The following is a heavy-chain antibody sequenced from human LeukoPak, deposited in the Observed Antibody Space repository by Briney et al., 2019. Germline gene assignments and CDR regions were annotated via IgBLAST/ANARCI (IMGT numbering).Heavy chain of an antibody. V-gene: IGHV1-2*02. CDR3: ARDPGGITMVRGVIITRARENWFDP. D-gene: IGHD3-10*01. J-gene: IGHJ5*02. CDR2: INPNSGGT. CDR1: GYTFTGYY. Sequence: GASVKVPCKASGYTFTGYYMHWVRQAPGQGLEWMGWINPNSGGTNYAQKFQGRVTMTRDTSISTAYMELSRLRSDDTAVYYCARDPGGITMVRGVIITRARENWFDPWGQGTLVTVSS.